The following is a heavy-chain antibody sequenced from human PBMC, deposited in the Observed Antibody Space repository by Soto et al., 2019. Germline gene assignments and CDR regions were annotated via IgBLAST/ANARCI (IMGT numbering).Heavy chain of an antibody. Sequence: GGSLRLSCAASGFTFSNAWMSWVRQAPGKGLEWVGRIKSKTDGGTTDYAAPVKGRFTISRDDSKNTLYLQMNSLKTEDTAVYYCTKVVRLLSLRWFDTWGQGTLVTVSS. V-gene: IGHV3-15*01. D-gene: IGHD3-10*02. J-gene: IGHJ5*02. CDR1: GFTFSNAW. CDR3: TKVVRLLSLRWFDT. CDR2: IKSKTDGGTT.